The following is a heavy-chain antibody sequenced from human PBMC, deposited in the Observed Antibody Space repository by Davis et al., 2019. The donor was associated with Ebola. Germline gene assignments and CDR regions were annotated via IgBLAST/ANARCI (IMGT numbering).Heavy chain of an antibody. J-gene: IGHJ4*02. CDR1: GFTFSDYY. CDR3: ARYLTGYYPNDY. CDR2: ISSSGSTI. V-gene: IGHV3-11*01. D-gene: IGHD3-9*01. Sequence: GESLKISCAASGFTFSDYYMSWIRQAPGKGLEWVSYISSSGSTIYYADSVKGRFTISRDNAKNSLYLQMNSLRAEDTAVYYCARYLTGYYPNDYWGQETLVTVSS.